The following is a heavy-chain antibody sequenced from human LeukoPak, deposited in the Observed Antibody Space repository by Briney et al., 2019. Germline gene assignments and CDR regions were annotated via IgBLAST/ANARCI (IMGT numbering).Heavy chain of an antibody. CDR3: ASYDYQSYWFDP. CDR1: GYTFTSYG. D-gene: IGHD4/OR15-4a*01. J-gene: IGHJ5*02. Sequence: ASVKVSCKASGYTFTSYGISWVRRAPGQGLEWMGWISAYNGNTNYAQKLQGRVTMTTDTSASTAYMELRSLRSDDTAVYYCASYDYQSYWFDPWGQGTLVTVSS. V-gene: IGHV1-18*01. CDR2: ISAYNGNT.